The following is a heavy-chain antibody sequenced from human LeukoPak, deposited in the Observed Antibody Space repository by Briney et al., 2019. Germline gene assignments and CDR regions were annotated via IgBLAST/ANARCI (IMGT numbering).Heavy chain of an antibody. J-gene: IGHJ6*03. CDR1: GYTFTSYG. D-gene: IGHD4-11*01. V-gene: IGHV1-18*01. CDR3: ARGTVGGKDYFYMDV. Sequence: ASVKVSCKTSGYTFTSYGINWVRQAPGQGLEWMGWISGINGNTNLAQKMQGRVTLTTDSSTRTGYMELRSLGSDDTAVYYCARGTVGGKDYFYMDVWGKGTTVTVSS. CDR2: ISGINGNT.